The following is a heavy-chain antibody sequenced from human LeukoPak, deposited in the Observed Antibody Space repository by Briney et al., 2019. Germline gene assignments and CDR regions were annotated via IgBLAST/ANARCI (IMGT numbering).Heavy chain of an antibody. V-gene: IGHV4-34*01. CDR2: INNGGST. CDR3: APLSCGGDCY. CDR1: GGSFSGSF. Sequence: SETLSLTYAVYGGSFSGSFWSWIRQPPGKGLEWIGEINNGGSTSYNPSLEGRVTISVDTSRNQFSLKLSSVTAADTAVYYCAPLSCGGDCYWGQGTLVTVSS. D-gene: IGHD2-21*02. J-gene: IGHJ4*02.